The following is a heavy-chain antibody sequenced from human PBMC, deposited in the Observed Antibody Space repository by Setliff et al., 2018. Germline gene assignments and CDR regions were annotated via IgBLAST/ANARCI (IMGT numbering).Heavy chain of an antibody. CDR3: AREYYYDSSGYSYYFDY. CDR2: INAGNGNT. J-gene: IGHJ4*02. CDR1: GYTFTSYA. D-gene: IGHD3-22*01. Sequence: GASVKVSCKAAGYTFTSYAMHWLRQAPGQRLEWMGWINAGNGNTNYSQKLQGRVTITRDTSASTAYMELSSLRSEDTAVYYCAREYYYDSSGYSYYFDYWGQGTLVTVSS. V-gene: IGHV1-3*01.